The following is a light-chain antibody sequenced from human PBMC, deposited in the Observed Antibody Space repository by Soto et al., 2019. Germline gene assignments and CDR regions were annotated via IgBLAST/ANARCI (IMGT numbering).Light chain of an antibody. Sequence: DIVMTRSPDSLAVSLGERATVNCKSSQDILYGSNNMNYLAWYQQKPGQPPKLLIYWASTRESGVPDRFSGSGSGTDFTLTISSLQAEDVAVYYCQQYYSSPFTFGQGTKVEIK. CDR1: QDILYGSNNMNY. V-gene: IGKV4-1*01. CDR2: WAS. J-gene: IGKJ2*01. CDR3: QQYYSSPFT.